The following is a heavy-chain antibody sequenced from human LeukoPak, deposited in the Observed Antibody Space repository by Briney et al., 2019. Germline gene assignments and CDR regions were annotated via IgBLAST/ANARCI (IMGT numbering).Heavy chain of an antibody. J-gene: IGHJ3*02. CDR3: ARVITGVPAALLDDAFDN. Sequence: ASVKVSCKASGYSFSGYHMHWVRQAPGQGLEWMGWINPNSGGTNYAQKFQGRVTMTRDTSISTAYMELSRLRSDDTAVYYCARVITGVPAALLDDAFDNWGQGTMVTVSS. D-gene: IGHD2-2*01. CDR1: GYSFSGYH. V-gene: IGHV1-2*02. CDR2: INPNSGGT.